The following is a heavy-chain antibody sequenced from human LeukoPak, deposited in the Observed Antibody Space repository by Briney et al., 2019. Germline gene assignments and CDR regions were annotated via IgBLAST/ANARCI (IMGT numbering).Heavy chain of an antibody. J-gene: IGHJ4*02. CDR3: AKFELAVAGFDY. CDR1: GFTFSSYS. V-gene: IGHV3-30*02. D-gene: IGHD6-19*01. CDR2: IQYDGSNK. Sequence: GGSLRLSCAASGFTFSSYSMNWVRQAPGKGLEWVAFIQYDGSNKYYADSVKGRFTISRDNSKNTLYLQMNSLRPEDTAMYYCAKFELAVAGFDYWGQGTLVTVSS.